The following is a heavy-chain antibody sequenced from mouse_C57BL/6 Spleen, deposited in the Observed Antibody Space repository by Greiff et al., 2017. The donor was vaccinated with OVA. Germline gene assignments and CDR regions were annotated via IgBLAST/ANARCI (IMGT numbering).Heavy chain of an antibody. CDR3: ARGITTVVEVLFDY. CDR2: IHPNSGST. CDR1: GYTFTSYW. J-gene: IGHJ2*01. Sequence: QVQLKQPGAELVKPGASVKLSCKASGYTFTSYWMHWVKQRPGQGLEWIGMIHPNSGSTNYNEKFKSKATLTVDKSSSTAYMQLSSLTSEDSAVYYCARGITTVVEVLFDYWGQGTTLTVSS. V-gene: IGHV1-64*01. D-gene: IGHD1-1*01.